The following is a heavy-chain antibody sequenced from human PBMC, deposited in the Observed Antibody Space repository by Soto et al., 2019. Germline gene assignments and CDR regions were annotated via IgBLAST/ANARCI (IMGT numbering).Heavy chain of an antibody. Sequence: SETLSLTCAFYGGSFDDFYWSWVRQSPGKGLEWVGEISHDGGTNYSPSLASRVSISVDASKNQFSLHLRSVTAADTGLYYCARGQLVWYGDLTPYHRDMDVWGQGTTVTVSS. J-gene: IGHJ6*02. CDR3: ARGQLVWYGDLTPYHRDMDV. D-gene: IGHD3-10*01. CDR2: ISHDGGT. CDR1: GGSFDDFY. V-gene: IGHV4-34*01.